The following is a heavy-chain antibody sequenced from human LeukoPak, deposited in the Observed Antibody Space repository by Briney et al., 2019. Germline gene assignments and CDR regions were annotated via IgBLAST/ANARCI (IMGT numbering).Heavy chain of an antibody. CDR1: GFTFSSYG. CDR2: IWYDGSNK. CDR3: ARDQAPYDILTGYFPFGY. J-gene: IGHJ4*02. D-gene: IGHD3-9*01. Sequence: GGSLRLSCAASGFTFSSYGMHWVRQAPGKGLEWVAVIWYDGSNKYYADSVKGRFTISRDNSKNTLYLQMNSLRAEDTAVYYCARDQAPYDILTGYFPFGYWGQGTLVTVSS. V-gene: IGHV3-33*01.